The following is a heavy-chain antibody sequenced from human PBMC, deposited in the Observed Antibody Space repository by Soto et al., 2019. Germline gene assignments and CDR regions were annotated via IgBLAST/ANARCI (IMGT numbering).Heavy chain of an antibody. CDR1: GYSFTSYW. CDR2: TYPGDSDT. Sequence: PGESLKISCKGSGYSFTSYWIGWVRQMPGKGLEWMGITYPGDSDTRYSPSFQGQVTISADKSISTAYLQWSSLKASDTAMYCCARLVGSGSYYRYYYGMDVWGQGTTVTVSS. D-gene: IGHD3-10*01. V-gene: IGHV5-51*01. J-gene: IGHJ6*02. CDR3: ARLVGSGSYYRYYYGMDV.